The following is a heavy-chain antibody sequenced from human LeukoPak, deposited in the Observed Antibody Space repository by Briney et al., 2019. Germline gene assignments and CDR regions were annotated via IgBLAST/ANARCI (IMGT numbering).Heavy chain of an antibody. CDR1: GFTFDDYA. CDR2: ISWNSGSI. CDR3: AKVGLYYDSSGYYDY. J-gene: IGHJ4*02. Sequence: GGSLRLSCAASGFTFDDYAMHWVRQAPGKGLEWVSGISWNSGSIGYADSVKGRFTISRDNAKNSLYLQMNSLRAEDTALYHCAKVGLYYDSSGYYDYWGQGTLVTVSS. V-gene: IGHV3-9*01. D-gene: IGHD3-22*01.